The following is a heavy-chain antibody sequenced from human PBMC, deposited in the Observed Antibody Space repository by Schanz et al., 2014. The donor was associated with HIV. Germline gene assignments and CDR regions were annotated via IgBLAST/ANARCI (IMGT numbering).Heavy chain of an antibody. CDR3: AKSLPIETATITYFDY. Sequence: QVQLVESGGNVVQPGRSLRLSCAGSGFTFSSYGIHWVRQAPGKGLEWMAVIWYDGSNEYYADSVRGRFTISRDNSKNTLYLHMNNLRAEDTAVYYCAKSLPIETATITYFDYWGQGTLVTVSS. CDR1: GFTFSSYG. D-gene: IGHD1-20*01. J-gene: IGHJ4*02. CDR2: IWYDGSNE. V-gene: IGHV3-33*06.